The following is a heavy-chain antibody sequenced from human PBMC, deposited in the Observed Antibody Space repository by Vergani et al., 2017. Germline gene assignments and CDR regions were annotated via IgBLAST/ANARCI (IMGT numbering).Heavy chain of an antibody. Sequence: EVQLVASGGGLVQPGGSLRLSCSASGFTFSSYAMHWVRQAPGKGLEYVSAISSNGGSRYYADPVKGRFTISRDNSKNTLYLQMSSLRAEDTAVYYCVKSAAGRYYYDCMDVWGQGTTVTVSS. J-gene: IGHJ6*02. D-gene: IGHD6-13*01. CDR2: ISSNGGSR. CDR1: GFTFSSYA. V-gene: IGHV3-64D*06. CDR3: VKSAAGRYYYDCMDV.